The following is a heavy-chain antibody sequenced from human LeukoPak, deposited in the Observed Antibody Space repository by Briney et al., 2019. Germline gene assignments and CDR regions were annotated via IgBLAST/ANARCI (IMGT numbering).Heavy chain of an antibody. J-gene: IGHJ4*02. D-gene: IGHD3-22*01. CDR1: GNTFTTSL. Sequence: GESLKISCRDSGNTFTTSLIAWVRQMPGKGLEWMGVIYPGDSATTYSPSFQGQVTFSVDKSSRTAYLQWSSLRASDTAIYYCARPKYSSSLAFDYWGQGTPVTVSS. CDR3: ARPKYSSSLAFDY. V-gene: IGHV5-51*01. CDR2: IYPGDSAT.